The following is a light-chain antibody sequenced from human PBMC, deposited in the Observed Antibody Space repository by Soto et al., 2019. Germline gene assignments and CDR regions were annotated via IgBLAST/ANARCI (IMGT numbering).Light chain of an antibody. Sequence: DIQMTQSPSSLSASVGARVTITCRASQDISKNLAWYQQIPGKAPKLLIFAASTLQSGVPSRFSASGSGTYFILTVGGLQPEDAATYYCQQTKGFPLTFXGGTKLDIK. CDR2: AAS. V-gene: IGKV1-12*01. J-gene: IGKJ4*01. CDR3: QQTKGFPLT. CDR1: QDISKN.